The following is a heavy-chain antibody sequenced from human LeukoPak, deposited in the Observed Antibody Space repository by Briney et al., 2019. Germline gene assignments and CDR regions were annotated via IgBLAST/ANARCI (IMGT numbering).Heavy chain of an antibody. Sequence: SETLSLTCTVSGGFISSSSYYWSWIRQPPGKGLEWIGEINHSGSTNYNPSLKSRVTISVDTSKNQFSLKLSSVTAADTAVYYCASSNYAGFLDYYYYYMDVWGKGTTVTVSS. CDR1: GGFISSSSYY. CDR2: INHSGST. J-gene: IGHJ6*03. D-gene: IGHD2-2*01. V-gene: IGHV4-39*07. CDR3: ASSNYAGFLDYYYYYMDV.